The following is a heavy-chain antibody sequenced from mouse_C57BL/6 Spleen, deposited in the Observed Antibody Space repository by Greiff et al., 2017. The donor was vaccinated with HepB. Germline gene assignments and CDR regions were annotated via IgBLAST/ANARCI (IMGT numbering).Heavy chain of an antibody. D-gene: IGHD1-1*01. CDR3: TRGLLRVRGYAMDY. V-gene: IGHV6-6*01. CDR1: GFTFSDAW. CDR2: IRNKANNHAT. J-gene: IGHJ4*01. Sequence: EVMLVESGGGLVQPGGSMKLSCAASGFTFSDAWMDWVRQSPEKGLEWVAEIRNKANNHATYYAESVKGRFTISRDDSKSSVYLQMNSLRAEDTGIYYCTRGLLRVRGYAMDYWGQGTSVTVSS.